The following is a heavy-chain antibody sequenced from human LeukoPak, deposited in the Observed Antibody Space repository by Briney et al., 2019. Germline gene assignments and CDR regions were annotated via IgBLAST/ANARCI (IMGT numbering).Heavy chain of an antibody. J-gene: IGHJ4*02. D-gene: IGHD1-26*01. CDR3: ATSDSYQSGSYSY. CDR2: ISSSSSYI. CDR1: GFTFSSYS. Sequence: GGSLRLSCAASGFTFSSYSMNWVRQAPGKGLEWASSISSSSSYIYYADSVKGRFTISRDNAKNSLYLQMNSLRAEDTAVYYCATSDSYQSGSYSYWGQGTLVTVSS. V-gene: IGHV3-21*01.